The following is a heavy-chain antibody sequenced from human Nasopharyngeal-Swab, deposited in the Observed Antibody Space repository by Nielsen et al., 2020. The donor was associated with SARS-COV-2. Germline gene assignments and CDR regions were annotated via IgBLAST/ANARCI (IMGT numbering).Heavy chain of an antibody. D-gene: IGHD6-19*01. J-gene: IGHJ6*02. CDR3: ARDPTSVAGTGDYYYGMDV. CDR1: GYTFTGYY. V-gene: IGHV1-2*06. CDR2: INPNSGGP. Sequence: ASVKVSCKASGYTFTGYYMHWVRQAPGQGLEWMGRINPNSGGPNYAQKFQGRVTMTRDTSISTAYMELSRLRSDDTAVHYCARDPTSVAGTGDYYYGMDVWGQGTTVTVSS.